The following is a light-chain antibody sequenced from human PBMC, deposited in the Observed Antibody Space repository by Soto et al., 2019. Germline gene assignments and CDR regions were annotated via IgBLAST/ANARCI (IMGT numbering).Light chain of an antibody. CDR1: QSVSSSY. J-gene: IGKJ1*01. Sequence: EIVYTESPDTLSLSPGERATLSCRASQSVSSSYLAWYQQKPGQAPRLLIYGASSRATGIPDRFSGSGSGTDFTLTISRLEPEDFAVYYCQQYGRSPRTFGQGTKVDIK. V-gene: IGKV3-20*01. CDR3: QQYGRSPRT. CDR2: GAS.